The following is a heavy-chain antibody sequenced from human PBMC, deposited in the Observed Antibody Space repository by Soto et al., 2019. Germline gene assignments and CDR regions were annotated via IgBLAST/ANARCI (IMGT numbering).Heavy chain of an antibody. V-gene: IGHV3-53*01. CDR2: IYSGGST. Sequence: LRLSCAASGFTVSINYMSWVRQAPGKGLEWVSVIYSGGSTYYADSVKGRFTISRDNSKNTLYLQMNSLRAEDTAVYYCARDRVESGYPEYFQHWGQGTLVTVSS. D-gene: IGHD3-22*01. CDR1: GFTVSINY. J-gene: IGHJ1*01. CDR3: ARDRVESGYPEYFQH.